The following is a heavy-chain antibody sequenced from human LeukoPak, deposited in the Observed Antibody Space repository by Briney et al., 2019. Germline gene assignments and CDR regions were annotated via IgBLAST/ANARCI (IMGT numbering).Heavy chain of an antibody. J-gene: IGHJ4*02. D-gene: IGHD3-10*01. CDR2: ISYDGRNK. Sequence: PGGSLRLSCVASGFTFSRDWMSWVRQAPGKGLEWVAVISYDGRNKHYADSVKGRFTISRDNSKNTLYLQMNSLTAEDTAMYYCAKDAQVRGVINGFDYWGQGTLVTVSS. CDR1: GFTFSRDW. CDR3: AKDAQVRGVINGFDY. V-gene: IGHV3-30*18.